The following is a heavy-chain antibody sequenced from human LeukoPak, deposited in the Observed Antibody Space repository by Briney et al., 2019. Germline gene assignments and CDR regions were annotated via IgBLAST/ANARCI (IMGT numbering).Heavy chain of an antibody. CDR3: ARGVRCDSRKNYYYYGMDV. CDR1: GGSISSYY. Sequence: PSETLSLTCTVSGGSISSYYWSWIRQPPGKGLEWIGYIYYSGSTNYNPSLKSRVTISVDTSKNQFSLKLSSVTAADTAVYYCARGVRCDSRKNYYYYGMDVWGQGTTVTVSS. D-gene: IGHD6-13*01. CDR2: IYYSGST. J-gene: IGHJ6*02. V-gene: IGHV4-59*01.